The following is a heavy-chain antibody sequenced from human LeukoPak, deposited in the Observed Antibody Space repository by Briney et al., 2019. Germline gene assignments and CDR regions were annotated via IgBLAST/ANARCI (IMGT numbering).Heavy chain of an antibody. D-gene: IGHD6-6*01. J-gene: IGHJ4*02. Sequence: ASVKVSCKASGYTFTSYGISWIRQAPGQGPEWMGQSNADSLGTKYAPKFQGRVTMTRDTSIATAYMELTSLTSDDTAVYFCVREPYSRSSDRHERTFDYWGQGTLVTVSS. CDR3: VREPYSRSSDRHERTFDY. V-gene: IGHV1-2*06. CDR1: GYTFTSYG. CDR2: SNADSLGT.